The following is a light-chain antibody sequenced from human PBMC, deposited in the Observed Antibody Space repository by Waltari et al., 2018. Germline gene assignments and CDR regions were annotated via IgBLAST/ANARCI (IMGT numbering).Light chain of an antibody. Sequence: IVLTQSPGNLSLTPGERAALSCRASQSVSSSYLAWYQQKPGQAPRLLIYGASNRATGIPDRISGSGSGTDFTLTISRLEPEDFAVYFCQQYSSAPNTFGQGTKLEIK. CDR1: QSVSSSY. CDR2: GAS. J-gene: IGKJ2*01. CDR3: QQYSSAPNT. V-gene: IGKV3-20*01.